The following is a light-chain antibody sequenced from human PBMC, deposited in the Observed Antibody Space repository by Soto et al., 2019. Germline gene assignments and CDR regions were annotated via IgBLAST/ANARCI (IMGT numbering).Light chain of an antibody. CDR3: QQSKNFPWT. J-gene: IGKJ1*01. CDR2: SAS. V-gene: IGKV1-12*01. CDR1: QGINSW. Sequence: EIQLTQSPSSVSASVGDRVIITCRASQGINSWLAWYQQKPGKDPNLLIYSASSLQSGVPSRFSGSGSGTDFTLTISSLEPEDFAAYYCQQSKNFPWTFGQGTKVEIK.